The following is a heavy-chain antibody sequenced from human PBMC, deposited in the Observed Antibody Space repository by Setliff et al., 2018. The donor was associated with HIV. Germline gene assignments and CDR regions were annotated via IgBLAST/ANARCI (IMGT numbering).Heavy chain of an antibody. V-gene: IGHV1-18*01. CDR3: ARLGSGWSDSYYYAMDV. Sequence: ASVKVSCKASGYTFKTYGISWVRQAPGHGLEWMGWISPYNGHTNYAQNFQGRVTMTIDTYTSRAYMELKSLTSDDTAAYFCARLGSGWSDSYYYAMDVW. CDR1: GYTFKTYG. CDR2: ISPYNGHT. J-gene: IGHJ6*01. D-gene: IGHD6-19*01.